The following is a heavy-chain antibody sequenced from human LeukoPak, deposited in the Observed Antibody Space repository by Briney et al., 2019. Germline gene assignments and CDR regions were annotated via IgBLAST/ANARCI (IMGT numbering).Heavy chain of an antibody. CDR1: GFTVSSYD. CDR3: AKDLAMIVVGGFFDY. J-gene: IGHJ4*02. Sequence: GGSLRLSCAASGFTVSSYDMSWVRQAPGKGLEWVSAISSGGGSKYYADSVKGLFTISRDNSKNTLYLKMNSLRAEDTAVYYCAKDLAMIVVGGFFDYCGQGTLVTLSS. V-gene: IGHV3-23*01. CDR2: ISSGGGSK. D-gene: IGHD3-22*01.